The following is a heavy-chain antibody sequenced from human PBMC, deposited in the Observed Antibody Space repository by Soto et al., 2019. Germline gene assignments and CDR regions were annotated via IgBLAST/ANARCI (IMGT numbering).Heavy chain of an antibody. V-gene: IGHV4-59*08. CDR3: ARLVQLLQGRWFDP. CDR2: IYYGGSI. J-gene: IGHJ5*02. CDR1: GGSISSGY. Sequence: TSETLSLTCTVSGGSISSGYWTWIRQPPGKGLEWIGYIYYGGSINYNPSLKSRVIISVDTAKNQFSLKLSSVTAADTAVYYCARLVQLLQGRWFDPWGQGTLVTVSS. D-gene: IGHD2-15*01.